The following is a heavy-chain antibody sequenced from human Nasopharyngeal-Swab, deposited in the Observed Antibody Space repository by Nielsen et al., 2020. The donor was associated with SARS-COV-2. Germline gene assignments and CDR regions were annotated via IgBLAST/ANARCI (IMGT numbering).Heavy chain of an antibody. J-gene: IGHJ4*02. Sequence: GRSLRIYGAASGFTFSSYWMHWVRQAPGKGLVWVSRINSDGSSTSYADSVKGRFTISRDNAKNTLYLQMNSLRAEDTAVYYCASIRGYFDYWGQGTLVTVSS. D-gene: IGHD3-22*01. CDR3: ASIRGYFDY. CDR2: INSDGSST. CDR1: GFTFSSYW. V-gene: IGHV3-74*01.